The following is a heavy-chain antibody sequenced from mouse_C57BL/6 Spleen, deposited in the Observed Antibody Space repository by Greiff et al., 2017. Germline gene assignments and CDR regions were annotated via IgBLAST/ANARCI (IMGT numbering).Heavy chain of an antibody. D-gene: IGHD2-2*01. CDR3: AGGYDDLYYFDY. CDR1: GFTFSSYG. Sequence: DVHLVESGGDLVKPGGSLKLSCAASGFTFSSYGMSWVRQTPDKRLEWVATISSGGSYTYYPDSVKGRFTISRDNAKNTLYLQMSSLKSEDTAMYYCAGGYDDLYYFDYWGQGTTLTVSS. V-gene: IGHV5-6*01. J-gene: IGHJ2*01. CDR2: ISSGGSYT.